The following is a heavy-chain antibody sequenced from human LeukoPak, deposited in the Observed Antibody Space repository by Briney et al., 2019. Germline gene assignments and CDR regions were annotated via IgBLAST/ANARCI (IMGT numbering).Heavy chain of an antibody. CDR2: INWNGGST. D-gene: IGHD2-2*01. J-gene: IGHJ6*03. V-gene: IGHV3-20*04. Sequence: GGSLRLSCAASGFTFDDYGMSWVRQAPGKGLEWVSGINWNGGSTGYADSVKGRFTISRDNAKNSLYLQMNSLRAEDTALYYCAKDGDCSSTSCPETSYYYYYYMDVWGKGTTVTVSS. CDR3: AKDGDCSSTSCPETSYYYYYYMDV. CDR1: GFTFDDYG.